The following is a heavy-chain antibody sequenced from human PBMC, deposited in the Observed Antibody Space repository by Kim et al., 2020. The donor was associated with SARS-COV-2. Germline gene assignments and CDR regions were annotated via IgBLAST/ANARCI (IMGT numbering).Heavy chain of an antibody. V-gene: IGHV3-23*01. J-gene: IGHJ4*02. CDR3: ASRRGYGYGLDY. D-gene: IGHD5-18*01. CDR1: GFTFVGSD. Sequence: GGSLRLSCVASGFTFVGSDMHWVRQAPGTGLEWVSAIDGSRGTTFYADAVKGRFTISRDISKNTVYLQMDSLRAEDTAVYYWASRRGYGYGLDYWGQGTLVTVSS. CDR2: IDGSRGTT.